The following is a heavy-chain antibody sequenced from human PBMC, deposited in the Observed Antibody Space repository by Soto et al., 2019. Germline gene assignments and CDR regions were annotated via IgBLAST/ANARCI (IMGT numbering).Heavy chain of an antibody. D-gene: IGHD6-13*01. CDR1: VGTFSSYT. J-gene: IGHJ4*02. V-gene: IGHV1-69*02. Sequence: ASVKVSCKASVGTFSSYTISWVRQAPGQGLEWMGRIIPILGIANYAQKFQGRVTITADKSTSTAYMELSSLRSEDTAVYYCARAAAATGYFGYWGQGTLVTVSS. CDR2: IIPILGIA. CDR3: ARAAAATGYFGY.